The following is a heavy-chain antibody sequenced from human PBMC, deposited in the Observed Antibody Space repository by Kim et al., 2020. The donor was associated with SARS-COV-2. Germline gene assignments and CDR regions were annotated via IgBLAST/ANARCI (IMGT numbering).Heavy chain of an antibody. J-gene: IGHJ4*02. V-gene: IGHV3-49*03. CDR2: IRSKTYGGTA. CDR1: GFTFGDYA. CDR3: IRGEVWWQTLDY. Sequence: GGSLRLSCSGSGFTFGDYAVSWFRQAPGKGLEWVGFIRSKTYGGTAEYAASVKGRSTISRDDSKSIAYLQMNSLKTEDTAVYYCIRGEVWWQTLDYWGQGTLVTVSS. D-gene: IGHD2-21*01.